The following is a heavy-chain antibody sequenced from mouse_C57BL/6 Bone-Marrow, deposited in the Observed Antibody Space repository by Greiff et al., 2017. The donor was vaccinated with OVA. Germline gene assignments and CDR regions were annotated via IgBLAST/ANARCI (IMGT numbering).Heavy chain of an antibody. V-gene: IGHV1-7*01. CDR2: INPSSGYT. J-gene: IGHJ4*01. Sequence: VQLQQSGAELVKPGASVKLSCKASGYTFTSYWMHWVKQRPGQGLEWIGYINPSSGYTKYNQKFKDKATLTADKSSSTSYMQLISLTYEDSAVYYCARGPDYYGSSYLGCPYWGQGASVTVSS. CDR3: ARGPDYYGSSYLGCPY. D-gene: IGHD1-1*01. CDR1: GYTFTSYW.